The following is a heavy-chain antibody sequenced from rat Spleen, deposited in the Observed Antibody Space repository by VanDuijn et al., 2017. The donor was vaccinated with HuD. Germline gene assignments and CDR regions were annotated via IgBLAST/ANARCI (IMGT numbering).Heavy chain of an antibody. CDR1: EYSIASSYR. Sequence: EVQLQESGPGLVKPSQSLSLTCSVTEYSIASSYRWTWIRKFPGNKLEWMGFINSAGSTNYNPSLESRISITRDTSKNQFFLQVKSVTNEDTATYYCARGYYDGTQGFAYWGQGTLVTVSS. D-gene: IGHD1-12*02. V-gene: IGHV3-3*01. J-gene: IGHJ3*01. CDR2: INSAGST. CDR3: ARGYYDGTQGFAY.